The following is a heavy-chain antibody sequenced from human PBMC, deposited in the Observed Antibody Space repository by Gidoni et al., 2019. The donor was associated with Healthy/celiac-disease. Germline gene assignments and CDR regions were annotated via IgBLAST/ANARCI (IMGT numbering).Heavy chain of an antibody. V-gene: IGHV1-2*06. J-gene: IGHJ4*02. D-gene: IGHD6-6*01. Sequence: QVQLVQSGAELKKPGASVTVSCKASGYTFTGSYMYWVRQAPGQGLEWMGRINPNSGGTNYAQKFQGRVTMTRDTSISTAYMELSRLRSDDTAVYSCARDLRVAARPSGGNFDYWGQGTLVTVSS. CDR1: GYTFTGSY. CDR3: ARDLRVAARPSGGNFDY. CDR2: INPNSGGT.